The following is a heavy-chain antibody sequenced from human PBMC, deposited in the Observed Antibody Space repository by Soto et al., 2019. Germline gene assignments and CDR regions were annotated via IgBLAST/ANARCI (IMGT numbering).Heavy chain of an antibody. D-gene: IGHD6-19*01. J-gene: IGHJ4*02. Sequence: GGSLRLSCAASGFTVDDYAMHWVRQAPGKGLEWVSGISWNSGSIGYADSVKGRFTISRDNAKNSLYLQMNSLRAEDTALYYCAKAAPADSSGWYTGGYYFDYWGQGTLVTVSS. V-gene: IGHV3-9*01. CDR3: AKAAPADSSGWYTGGYYFDY. CDR1: GFTVDDYA. CDR2: ISWNSGSI.